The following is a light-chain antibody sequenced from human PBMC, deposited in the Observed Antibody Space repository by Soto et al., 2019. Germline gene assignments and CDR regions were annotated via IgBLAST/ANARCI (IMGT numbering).Light chain of an antibody. CDR3: HQYNKWPPIT. CDR2: DAS. J-gene: IGKJ5*01. CDR1: QSVRSD. V-gene: IGKV3-15*01. Sequence: IVLPQSPGTLSLSPGERATLSCRASQSVRSDLAWYQQKPGQSPRLLIFDASTRATGIPARFSGSGSGTEFTLTISNLQSEDFAVYYCHQYNKWPPITFGQGTRLEIK.